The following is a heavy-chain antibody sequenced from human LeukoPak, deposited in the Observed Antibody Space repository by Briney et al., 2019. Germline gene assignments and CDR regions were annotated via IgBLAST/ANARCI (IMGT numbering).Heavy chain of an antibody. V-gene: IGHV3-48*01. CDR3: AREWASSSDI. CDR2: ISSSSSTI. J-gene: IGHJ3*02. CDR1: GFTFSTYS. Sequence: GGSLRLSCAASGFTFSTYSMDWVRQAPGKGLEWVSYISSSSSTIYYADSVKGRFTISRDNAKNSLYPQMNSLRAEDTAVYYCAREWASSSDIWGQGTMVTVSS.